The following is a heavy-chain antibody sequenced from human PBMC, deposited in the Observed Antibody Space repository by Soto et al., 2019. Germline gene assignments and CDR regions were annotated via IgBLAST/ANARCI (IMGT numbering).Heavy chain of an antibody. Sequence: QVQLVESGGGVVQPGRSLRLSCAASGFTFSSYGMHWVRQAPGKGLEWVAVISYDGSNKYYADSVKGRFTISRDNSKNTLYLQMNSLRAEDTAVYYCAKSPSGSYFYFDYWGQGTLVTVSS. V-gene: IGHV3-30*18. CDR1: GFTFSSYG. J-gene: IGHJ4*02. CDR3: AKSPSGSYFYFDY. CDR2: ISYDGSNK. D-gene: IGHD1-26*01.